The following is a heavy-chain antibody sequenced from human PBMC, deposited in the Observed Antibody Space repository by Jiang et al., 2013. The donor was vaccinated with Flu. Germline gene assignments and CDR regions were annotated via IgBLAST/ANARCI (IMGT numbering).Heavy chain of an antibody. D-gene: IGHD3-3*01. CDR3: ARGEEYYDFWSGYYRGVFDY. J-gene: IGHJ4*02. Sequence: SLSCAASGFTFSSYSMNWVRQAPGKGLEWVSSISSSSSYIYYADSVKGRFTISRDNAKNSLYLQMNGLRAEDTAVYYCARGEEYYDFWSGYYRGVFDYWGQGTLVTVSS. V-gene: IGHV3-21*01. CDR2: ISSSSSYI. CDR1: GFTFSSYS.